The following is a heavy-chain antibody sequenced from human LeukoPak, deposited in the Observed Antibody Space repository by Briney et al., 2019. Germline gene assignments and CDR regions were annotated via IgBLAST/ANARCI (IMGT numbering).Heavy chain of an antibody. CDR1: GFTFSSCS. V-gene: IGHV3-48*02. D-gene: IGHD3-22*01. J-gene: IGHJ4*02. CDR2: ISSSSSTI. Sequence: PGGSLRLSCAASGFTFSSCSMNWVRQAPGKGLEWISYISSSSSTIYYADSVKGRFTISRDDAKNSLYLQMNSLRDEDTAVYYCVRDPYYYDSSGELWGQGTLVTVSS. CDR3: VRDPYYYDSSGEL.